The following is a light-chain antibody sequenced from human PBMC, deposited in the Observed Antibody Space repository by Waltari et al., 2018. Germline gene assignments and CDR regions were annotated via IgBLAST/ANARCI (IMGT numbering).Light chain of an antibody. V-gene: IGKV4-1*01. CDR1: QSVLYHSNNLNY. CDR3: QQFYSTPYT. J-gene: IGKJ2*01. Sequence: DIVMTPSPDSLAVSLGERAPIHSTSIQSVLYHSNNLNYLAWYQQKPGQPPKLLIYWASTRESGVPDRFSGSGSGTDFTLTISSLQAEDVAVYYCQQFYSTPYTFGQGTKLEIK. CDR2: WAS.